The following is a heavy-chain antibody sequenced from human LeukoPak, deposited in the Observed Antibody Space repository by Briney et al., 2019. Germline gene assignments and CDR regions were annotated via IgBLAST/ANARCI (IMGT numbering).Heavy chain of an antibody. CDR1: GFTFGDYA. V-gene: IGHV3-49*04. J-gene: IGHJ4*02. CDR3: TRDQTPYY. Sequence: GGSLRLSCTASGFTFGDYAMTWVRQAPGKGLEWVGFIRSNLYGGTPEYAAPVKGRFTISRDDSNSIAYLEMDSLKTDDTAVYYCTRDQTPYYWGQGTLVTVSS. CDR2: IRSNLYGGTP.